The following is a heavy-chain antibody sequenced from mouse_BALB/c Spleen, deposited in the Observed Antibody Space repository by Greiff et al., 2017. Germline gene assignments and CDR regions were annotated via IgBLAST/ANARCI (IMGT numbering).Heavy chain of an antibody. CDR1: GFAFSSYD. D-gene: IGHD2-2*01. CDR3: ARRSYYGYAFDY. V-gene: IGHV5-12-1*01. CDR2: ISSGGGST. J-gene: IGHJ2*01. Sequence: EVMLVESGGGLVKPGGSLKLSCAASGFAFSSYDMSWVRQTPEKRLEWVAYISSGGGSTYYPDTVKGRFTISRDNAKNTLYLQMSRLKSEDTAMYYCARRSYYGYAFDYWGQGTTLTVSS.